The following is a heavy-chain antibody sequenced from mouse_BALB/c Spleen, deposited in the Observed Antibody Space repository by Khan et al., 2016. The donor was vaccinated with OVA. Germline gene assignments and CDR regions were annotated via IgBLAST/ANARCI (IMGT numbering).Heavy chain of an antibody. CDR1: GFTFSSYT. CDR3: ARPSTTKYDYVMDY. CDR2: ISNGGSGT. V-gene: IGHV5-12-2*01. J-gene: IGHJ4*01. D-gene: IGHD1-1*01. Sequence: EVELVESGGGLVQPGGSLKLSCAASGFTFSSYTMSWVRQPPDKRLEWVAFISNGGSGTYYPDAVKGRFTISRDHANNTLYLQMSSLKSEDTAMYYCARPSTTKYDYVMDYWGQGTSVTVSS.